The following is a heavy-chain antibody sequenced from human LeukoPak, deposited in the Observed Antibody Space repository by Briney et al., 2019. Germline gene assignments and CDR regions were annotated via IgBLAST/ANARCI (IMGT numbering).Heavy chain of an antibody. J-gene: IGHJ6*02. CDR3: AKAQLGPGAYGMDV. V-gene: IGHV3-23*01. Sequence: GGSLRLSCAASGFTFSSYAMSWVRQAPGKGLEWVSAISGSGGSTYYADSVKGRFTISRDNSKNTLYLQMDSLRAEDTAVYYCAKAQLGPGAYGMDVWGQGTTVTVSS. CDR2: ISGSGGST. CDR1: GFTFSSYA. D-gene: IGHD7-27*01.